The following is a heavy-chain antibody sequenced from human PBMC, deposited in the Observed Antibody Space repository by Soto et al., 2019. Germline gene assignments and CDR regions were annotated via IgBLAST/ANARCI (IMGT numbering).Heavy chain of an antibody. D-gene: IGHD3-10*01. V-gene: IGHV3-23*01. CDR2: ISGSGGST. CDR1: GFTFSSYA. J-gene: IGHJ4*02. CDR3: AKDPMVRGVNHGYYFDY. Sequence: EVQLLESGGGLVQPGGSLRLSCAASGFTFSSYAMSWVRQAPGKGLEWVSAISGSGGSTYYADSVKGRFTISRDNSKNTLYLQRKSLRAEDTAVYYCAKDPMVRGVNHGYYFDYWGQGTLVTGSS.